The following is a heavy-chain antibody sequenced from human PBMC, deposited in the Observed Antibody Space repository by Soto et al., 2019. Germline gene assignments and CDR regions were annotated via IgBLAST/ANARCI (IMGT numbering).Heavy chain of an antibody. CDR1: GFTFSYYG. CDR2: IHSDGSST. V-gene: IGHV3-74*01. CDR3: ARGDRGAFDL. D-gene: IGHD2-21*02. Sequence: GGSLRLSCAASGFTFSYYGRHWVRQAPGQGLVWVSRIHSDGSSTTYADSVKGRFTISRDNAKNTLYLQMNSLRAEDTAVYYCARGDRGAFDLWGQGTIVTVSS. J-gene: IGHJ3*01.